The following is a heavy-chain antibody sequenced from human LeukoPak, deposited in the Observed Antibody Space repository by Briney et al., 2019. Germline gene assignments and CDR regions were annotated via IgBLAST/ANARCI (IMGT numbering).Heavy chain of an antibody. CDR1: GFTFSTYT. CDR3: ASGSDSSGYYPVSFDY. V-gene: IGHV3-21*01. Sequence: GGSLRLSCAASGFTFSTYTMNWVRQAPGKGLEWVSSISSSSSYISYADSVKGRFTISSDNAKNSLYLQMNSLRAEDTAVYYCASGSDSSGYYPVSFDYWGQGTLVTVSS. CDR2: ISSSSSYI. D-gene: IGHD3-22*01. J-gene: IGHJ4*02.